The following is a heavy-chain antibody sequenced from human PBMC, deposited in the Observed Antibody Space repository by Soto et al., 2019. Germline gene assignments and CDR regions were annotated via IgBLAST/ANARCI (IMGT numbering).Heavy chain of an antibody. V-gene: IGHV1-69*13. CDR1: GGTCSIYA. CDR2: IIPIFGTA. CDR3: ARERTTSTPLSRYTVPIDY. D-gene: IGHD3-16*02. J-gene: IGHJ4*02. Sequence: SVKVSGKASGGTCSIYAISGVVQSPLQWLEWMGGIIPIFGTANYAQKFQGRVTITADESTSTAYMELSSLRSEDTAVYYCARERTTSTPLSRYTVPIDYWGQGTLVTVSS.